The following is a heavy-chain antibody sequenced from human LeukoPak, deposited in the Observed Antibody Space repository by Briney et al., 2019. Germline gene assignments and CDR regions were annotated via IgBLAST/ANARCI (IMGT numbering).Heavy chain of an antibody. CDR1: GFTFSSYG. CDR2: IGYDGSNK. CDR3: ARTLAAAGPADAFDI. J-gene: IGHJ3*02. V-gene: IGHV3-33*03. D-gene: IGHD6-13*01. Sequence: GGSLRLSCAASGFTFSSYGMHWVRQAPGKGLEWVAVIGYDGSNKYYANSVKGRFTIPRDNAKNSLYLQMNSLRAEDTAVYYCARTLAAAGPADAFDIWGQGTMVTVSS.